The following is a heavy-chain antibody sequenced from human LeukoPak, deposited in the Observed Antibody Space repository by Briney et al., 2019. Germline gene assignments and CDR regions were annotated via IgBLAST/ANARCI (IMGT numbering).Heavy chain of an antibody. V-gene: IGHV3-21*01. CDR1: GFTFSSYS. Sequence: GGSLRLSCAASGFTFSSYSMNWVRQAPGKGLEWVSSISSSSYIYYADSVKGRFTISRDNAKNSLYLQMNSLRAEDTAVYYCARDYYDSSGYGYYFDYWGQGTLVTVSS. CDR2: ISSSSYI. D-gene: IGHD3-22*01. CDR3: ARDYYDSSGYGYYFDY. J-gene: IGHJ4*02.